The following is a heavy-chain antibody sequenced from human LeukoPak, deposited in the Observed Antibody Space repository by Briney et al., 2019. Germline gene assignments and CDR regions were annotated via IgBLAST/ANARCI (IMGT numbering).Heavy chain of an antibody. Sequence: PGGSLRLSCAASGFTFNNYAMNWVRQAPGKGLEWVSVISGSGGTTYYADSVKGRFTISRDSSKNTLYLQMNSLRAEDTAVCYCAKDSGGGLYYDGMDVWGQGTTVTVSS. V-gene: IGHV3-23*01. CDR3: AKDSGGGLYYDGMDV. CDR1: GFTFNNYA. CDR2: ISGSGGTT. D-gene: IGHD1-14*01. J-gene: IGHJ6*02.